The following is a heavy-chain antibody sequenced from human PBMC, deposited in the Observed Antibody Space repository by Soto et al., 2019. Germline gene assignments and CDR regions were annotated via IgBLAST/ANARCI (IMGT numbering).Heavy chain of an antibody. Sequence: QVQLVESGGGVVQPGRSLKLSCAASGFSFSTYGMHWVRQAPGKGLEWVALIWYDGSDKDYTDSVKGRFTISRDDSRNTLYLQMNNRRVEYTAVCNCGRDKGFGEYMNNGVDPWCQGTLVTGSS. J-gene: IGHJ5*02. CDR2: IWYDGSDK. CDR1: GFSFSTYG. V-gene: IGHV3-33*01. D-gene: IGHD3-10*01. CDR3: GRDKGFGEYMNNGVDP.